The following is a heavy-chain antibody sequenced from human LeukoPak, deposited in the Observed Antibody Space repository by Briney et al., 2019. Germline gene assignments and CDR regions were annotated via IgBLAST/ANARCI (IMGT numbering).Heavy chain of an antibody. V-gene: IGHV3-9*01. CDR3: AKGRAVAGPFDY. Sequence: PGRSLRLSCAASGSTFDDYAMHWVRQAPGKGLEWVSGISWNSGSIGYADSVKGRFTISRDNAKNSLYLQMNSLRAEDTALYYCAKGRAVAGPFDYWGQGTLVTVSS. CDR2: ISWNSGSI. CDR1: GSTFDDYA. J-gene: IGHJ4*02. D-gene: IGHD6-19*01.